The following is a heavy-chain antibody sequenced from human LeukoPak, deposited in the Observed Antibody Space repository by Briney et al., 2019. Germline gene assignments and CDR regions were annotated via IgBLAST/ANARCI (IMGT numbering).Heavy chain of an antibody. CDR2: ICHSGST. D-gene: IGHD5-12*01. V-gene: IGHV4-38-2*01. CDR3: ARPRGGYSGYVDY. CDR1: GYSISSGYC. Sequence: PSETLSLTCAVSGYSISSGYCWGWIRQPPGKGLEWMGSICHSGSTYYNPSLKSRVTISIDTSKNQFSLKLSSVTAADTAVYYCARPRGGYSGYVDYWGQGTLVTVSS. J-gene: IGHJ4*02.